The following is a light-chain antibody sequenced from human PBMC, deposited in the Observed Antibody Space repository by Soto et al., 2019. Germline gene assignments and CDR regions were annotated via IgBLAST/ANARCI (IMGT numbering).Light chain of an antibody. J-gene: IGLJ2*01. V-gene: IGLV2-8*01. CDR1: PSDVGGSNS. CDR2: DVN. CDR3: SSYAPSDVV. Sequence: QSALTQPPSASWSPGQSVTISCTGTPSDVGGSNSVSWYQQHPGKAPNLMIYDVNKRPSGVPDRFSGSKSGNTASLTVSGLQAADEAYYFCSSYAPSDVVFGGGTKLTVL.